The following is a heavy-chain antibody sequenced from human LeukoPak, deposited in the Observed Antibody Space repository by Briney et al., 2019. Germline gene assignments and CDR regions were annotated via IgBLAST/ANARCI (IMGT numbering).Heavy chain of an antibody. Sequence: SETLSLTCTVSGGSVSSYYWSWIRQPPGKGLEWIGYIYYSGSTNYNPSLKSRVTISVDTSKNQFSLNLSSVTAADTAVYYCARHPRSGFNANFFDYWGQGTLVTVSS. CDR2: IYYSGST. D-gene: IGHD3-22*01. CDR3: ARHPRSGFNANFFDY. J-gene: IGHJ4*02. CDR1: GGSVSSYY. V-gene: IGHV4-59*08.